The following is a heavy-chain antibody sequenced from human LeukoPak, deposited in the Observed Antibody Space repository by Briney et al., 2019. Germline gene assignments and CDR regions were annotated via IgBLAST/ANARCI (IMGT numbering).Heavy chain of an antibody. CDR2: ISYDGSNK. CDR1: GFTFSSYG. D-gene: IGHD6-13*01. V-gene: IGHV3-30*03. Sequence: GGSLRLSCAASGFTFSSYGMHWVRQAPGKGLEWVVAISYDGSNKYYADSVKGRFTISRDNSKNTLYLQMNSLRAEDTAVYYCARDHIAAAGLIDYWGQGTLVTVSS. CDR3: ARDHIAAAGLIDY. J-gene: IGHJ4*02.